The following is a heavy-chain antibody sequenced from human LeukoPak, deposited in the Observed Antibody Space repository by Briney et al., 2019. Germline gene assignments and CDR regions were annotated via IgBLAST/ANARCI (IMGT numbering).Heavy chain of an antibody. CDR2: ISSSGGST. J-gene: IGHJ1*01. V-gene: IGHV3-23*01. CDR1: GFTFSNYA. Sequence: GGSLRLSCAASGFTFSNYAMSWVRQAPGKGLEWVSTISSSGGSTYYADSVKGRFTISRDSSKNTLYLQMNSLRAEDTAVYYCAKGPLYSSARFYFQHWGQGTLVTVSS. D-gene: IGHD6-19*01. CDR3: AKGPLYSSARFYFQH.